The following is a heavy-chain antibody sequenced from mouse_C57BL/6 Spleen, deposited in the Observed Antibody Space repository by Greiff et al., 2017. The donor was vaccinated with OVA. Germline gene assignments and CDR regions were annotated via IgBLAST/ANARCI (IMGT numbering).Heavy chain of an antibody. D-gene: IGHD4-1*01. CDR2: IYPRSGNT. CDR3: AREGDWEGFYAMDY. V-gene: IGHV1-81*01. Sequence: QVTLKVSGAELARPGASVKLSCKASGYTFTSYGISWVKQRTGQGLEWIGEIYPRSGNTYYNEKFKGKATLTADKSSSTAYMELRSLTSEDSAVYFCAREGDWEGFYAMDYWGQGTSVTVSS. CDR1: GYTFTSYG. J-gene: IGHJ4*01.